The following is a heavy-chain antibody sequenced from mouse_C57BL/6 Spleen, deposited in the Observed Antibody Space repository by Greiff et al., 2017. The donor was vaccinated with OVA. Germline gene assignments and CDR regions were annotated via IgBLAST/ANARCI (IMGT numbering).Heavy chain of an antibody. J-gene: IGHJ4*01. CDR1: GFSFNTYA. Sequence: GGGLVQPKGSLKLSCAASGFSFNTYAMNWVRQAPGKGLEWVARIRSKSNNYATYYADSVKDRFTISRDDSESMLYLQMNNLKTEDTAMYYCVRHDGWMDYWGQGTSVTVSS. CDR3: VRHDGWMDY. V-gene: IGHV10-1*01. CDR2: IRSKSNNYAT. D-gene: IGHD2-3*01.